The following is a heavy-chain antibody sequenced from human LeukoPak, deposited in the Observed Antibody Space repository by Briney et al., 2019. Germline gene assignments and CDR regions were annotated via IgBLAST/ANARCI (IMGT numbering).Heavy chain of an antibody. J-gene: IGHJ4*02. Sequence: XVKVSCKASGGTFSSYAISWVGQAPGQGVEGMGRIIAIFGTANYAQKFQGRVTITTDEYTRRAYMEVSSLRSEDTAVYYCARDAYYYDSSGYGYWGQGTLVTVSS. CDR3: ARDAYYYDSSGYGY. CDR2: IIAIFGTA. V-gene: IGHV1-69*05. D-gene: IGHD3-22*01. CDR1: GGTFSSYA.